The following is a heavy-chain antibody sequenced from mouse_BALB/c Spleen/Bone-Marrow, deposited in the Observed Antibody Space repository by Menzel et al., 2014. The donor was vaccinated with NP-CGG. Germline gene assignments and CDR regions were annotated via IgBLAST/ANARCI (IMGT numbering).Heavy chain of an antibody. CDR2: IYPGSGST. D-gene: IGHD1-1*02. J-gene: IGHJ2*01. Sequence: VQLQESGPELVKPGASVKMSCKASGYTFTDYVISWVKQRTGQGLEWIGEIYPGSGSTYCNEKFKGKATLTADKSSNTVYMQLISLTSEDSAVFFCVTDPYYGRQYYFDYWGQGTTLTVSS. V-gene: IGHV1-77*01. CDR3: VTDPYYGRQYYFDY. CDR1: GYTFTDYV.